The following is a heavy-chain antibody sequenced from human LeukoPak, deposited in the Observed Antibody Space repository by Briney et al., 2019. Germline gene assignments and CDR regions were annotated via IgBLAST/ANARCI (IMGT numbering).Heavy chain of an antibody. CDR3: AREQGRIQLNMVSYYMDV. J-gene: IGHJ6*03. CDR1: GGSFSGYY. CDR2: IYSGGST. D-gene: IGHD5-18*01. Sequence: LSLTCAVYGGSFSGYYWSWVRQAPGKGLGWVSGIYSGGSTYYADSVKGRFTISRDNSKNTLYLQMNSLRAEDTAVYYCAREQGRIQLNMVSYYMDVWGKGTTVTISS. V-gene: IGHV3-66*01.